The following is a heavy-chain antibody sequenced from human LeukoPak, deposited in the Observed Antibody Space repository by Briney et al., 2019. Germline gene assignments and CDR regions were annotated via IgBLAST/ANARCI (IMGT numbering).Heavy chain of an antibody. V-gene: IGHV3-23*01. J-gene: IGHJ6*04. D-gene: IGHD3-10*02. CDR1: GFTFSSYA. Sequence: GSLRLSCAASGFTFSSYAMSWVRQAPGKGLEWVSAISGSGGSTYYADSVRGRFTISRDNAKNSLYLQMNSLRAEDTAVYYCAELGITMIGGVWGKGTTVTISS. CDR2: ISGSGGST. CDR3: AELGITMIGGV.